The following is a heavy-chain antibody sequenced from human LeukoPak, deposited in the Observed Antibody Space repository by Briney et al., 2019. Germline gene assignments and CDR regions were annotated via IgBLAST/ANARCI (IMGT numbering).Heavy chain of an antibody. CDR3: ARTDSGVIMLYTIRSAF. V-gene: IGHV3-7*01. Sequence: GGSLRLSCVASGFTFNLHWMSWVCQAPGKGLEWVVNINQDGSEKYYLDSVRGRFTISRDNAKNLLYLQMNSLRAEDTAVYYCARTDSGVIMLYTIRSAFWGQGTLVTVSS. CDR2: INQDGSEK. CDR1: GFTFNLHW. J-gene: IGHJ4*02. D-gene: IGHD2-8*01.